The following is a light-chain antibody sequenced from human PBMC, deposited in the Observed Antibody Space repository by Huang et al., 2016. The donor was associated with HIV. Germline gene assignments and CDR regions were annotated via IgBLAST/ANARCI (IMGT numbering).Light chain of an antibody. CDR1: ENIRRY. V-gene: IGKV1-39*01. CDR3: QGSLSNPHT. Sequence: DIQMTQSPSSLSASVGDRVTITCRASENIRRYLNWYQQKPGKPPKLLIHSASTLQSGVPSRFSGSGSGTDFTLTITSLQPEDFATYYCQGSLSNPHTFGQGTNLEIK. J-gene: IGKJ2*01. CDR2: SAS.